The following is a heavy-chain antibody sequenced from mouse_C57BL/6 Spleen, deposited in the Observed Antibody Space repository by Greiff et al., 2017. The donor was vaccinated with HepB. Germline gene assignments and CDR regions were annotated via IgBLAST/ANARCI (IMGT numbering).Heavy chain of an antibody. D-gene: IGHD2-1*01. CDR2: INPSSGYT. Sequence: QVHVKQSGAELARPGASVKMSCKASGYTFTSYTMHWVKQRPGQGLEWIGYINPSSGYTKYNQKFKDKATLTADKSSSTAYMQLSSLTSEDSAVYYCARWKYGNYLDYWGQGTTLTVSS. V-gene: IGHV1-4*01. J-gene: IGHJ2*01. CDR1: GYTFTSYT. CDR3: ARWKYGNYLDY.